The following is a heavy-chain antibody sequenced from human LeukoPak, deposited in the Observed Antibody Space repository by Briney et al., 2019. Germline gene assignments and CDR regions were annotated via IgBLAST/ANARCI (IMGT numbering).Heavy chain of an antibody. CDR1: GYTFTSYG. V-gene: IGHV1-18*01. CDR3: ASASDYGDYRGIVGSEY. CDR2: ISAYNGNT. J-gene: IGHJ4*02. D-gene: IGHD4-17*01. Sequence: GASVKVSCKASGYTFTSYGISWVRQAPGQGLEWMGWISAYNGNTNYAQKLQGRVTMTTDTSTSTAYMELRSLRSDDTAVYYCASASDYGDYRGIVGSEYWGQGTLVTVSS.